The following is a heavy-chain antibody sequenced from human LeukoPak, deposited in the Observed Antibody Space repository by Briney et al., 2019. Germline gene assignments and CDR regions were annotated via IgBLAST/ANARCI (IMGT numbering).Heavy chain of an antibody. J-gene: IGHJ4*02. Sequence: ASVKVSCKASGYTFTSYGISWVRQAPGQGLEWMGWISAYNGNTNYAQKLQGRVTMTTDTSTSTAYMELRSLRSDDTAVYYCARDAVYSSNVKRSLIYFDYWGQGTLVTVSS. CDR1: GYTFTSYG. CDR2: ISAYNGNT. CDR3: ARDAVYSSNVKRSLIYFDY. V-gene: IGHV1-18*01. D-gene: IGHD6-13*01.